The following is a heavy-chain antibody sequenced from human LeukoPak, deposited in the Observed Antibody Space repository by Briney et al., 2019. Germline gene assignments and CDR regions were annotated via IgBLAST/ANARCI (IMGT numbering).Heavy chain of an antibody. CDR3: ARALGELWEINWFDP. V-gene: IGHV3-21*01. Sequence: GGSLRLSCAASGFTFSSYSMNWVRQAPGKGLEWVSSISSNSSYIYYADSVKGRFTISRDNAKNSLYLQMNSLRAEDTAVYYCARALGELWEINWFDPWGQGTLVTVSS. CDR1: GFTFSSYS. D-gene: IGHD3-10*01. J-gene: IGHJ5*02. CDR2: ISSNSSYI.